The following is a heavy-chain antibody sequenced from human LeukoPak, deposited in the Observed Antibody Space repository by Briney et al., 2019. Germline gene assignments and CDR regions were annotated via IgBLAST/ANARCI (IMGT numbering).Heavy chain of an antibody. V-gene: IGHV4-34*01. CDR2: INHSGST. CDR3: ASIYPYYYDSSGYPNWFDP. J-gene: IGHJ5*02. D-gene: IGHD3-22*01. Sequence: SETLSLTCAVYGGSFSGYYWSWIRQPPGKGLEWIGEINHSGSTNYNPSLKSRVTISVDKSKNQFSLKLSSVTAADTAVYYCASIYPYYYDSSGYPNWFDPWGQGTLVTISS. CDR1: GGSFSGYY.